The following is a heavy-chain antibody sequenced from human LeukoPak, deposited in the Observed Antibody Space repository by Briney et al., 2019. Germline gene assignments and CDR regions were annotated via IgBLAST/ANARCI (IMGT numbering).Heavy chain of an antibody. V-gene: IGHV4-34*01. J-gene: IGHJ6*02. CDR2: INHSGST. Sequence: SETLSLTCAVYGGSFSCYYWSWIRQPPGKGLEWIGEINHSGSTNYNPSLKSRVTISVDTSKNQFSLKLSSVTAADTAVYYCARLRGVGYYYYGMDVWGQGTTVTVSS. CDR3: ARLRGVGYYYYGMDV. D-gene: IGHD3-10*01. CDR1: GGSFSCYY.